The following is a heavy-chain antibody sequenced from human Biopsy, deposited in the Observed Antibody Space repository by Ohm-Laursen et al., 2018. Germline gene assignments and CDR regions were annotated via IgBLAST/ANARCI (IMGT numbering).Heavy chain of an antibody. Sequence: SLRLSCAASGFTFSSFGMHWVRQAPGKGLESVAVISYDGSNKYEADSVKGRFTISRDNSKNTMSLQMNSLRTEDTAVYYCAKDLVVRGVGDHSMDVWGQGTTVTVSS. J-gene: IGHJ6*02. CDR2: ISYDGSNK. CDR3: AKDLVVRGVGDHSMDV. V-gene: IGHV3-30*18. CDR1: GFTFSSFG. D-gene: IGHD3-10*01.